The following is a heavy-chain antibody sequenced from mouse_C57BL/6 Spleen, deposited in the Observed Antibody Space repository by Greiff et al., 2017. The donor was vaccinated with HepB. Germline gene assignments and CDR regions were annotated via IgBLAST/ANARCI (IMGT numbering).Heavy chain of an antibody. D-gene: IGHD1-1*01. CDR3: GFITTVVAENYFDY. V-gene: IGHV1-64*01. J-gene: IGHJ2*01. CDR2: IHPNSGST. CDR1: GYTFTSYW. Sequence: QVQLQQPGAELVKPGASVKLSCKASGYTFTSYWMHWVKQRPGQGLEWIGMIHPNSGSTNYNEKFKSKATLTVDKSPSTAYMQLSSLTSEDSAVYYCGFITTVVAENYFDYWGQGTTLTVSS.